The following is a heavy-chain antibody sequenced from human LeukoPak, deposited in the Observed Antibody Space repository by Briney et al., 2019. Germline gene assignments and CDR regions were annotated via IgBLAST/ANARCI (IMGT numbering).Heavy chain of an antibody. Sequence: GGSLRLSCAASGFTFSSFGMHWVRQAPGKGLEWVAVMSYDGSDRYYADSVKGRFTISRDNSKNTLYLQTNSLRPEDTAVYYCANARYCSSTSCSSHEYFQHWGQGTLVTVSS. J-gene: IGHJ1*01. CDR2: MSYDGSDR. CDR3: ANARYCSSTSCSSHEYFQH. CDR1: GFTFSSFG. V-gene: IGHV3-30*18. D-gene: IGHD2-2*01.